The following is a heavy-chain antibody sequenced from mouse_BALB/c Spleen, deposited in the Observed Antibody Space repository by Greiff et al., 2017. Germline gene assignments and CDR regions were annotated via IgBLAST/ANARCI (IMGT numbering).Heavy chain of an antibody. CDR1: GYTFTSYW. CDR2: IYPGDGDT. D-gene: IGHD1-2*01. V-gene: IGHV1-87*01. Sequence: QVQLQQSGAELARPGASVKLSCKASGYTFTSYWMQWVKQRPGQGLEWIGAIYPGDGDTRYTQKFKGKATLTADKSSSTAYMQLSSLASEDSAVYYCARGYYGYEAMDYWGQGTSVTVSS. CDR3: ARGYYGYEAMDY. J-gene: IGHJ4*01.